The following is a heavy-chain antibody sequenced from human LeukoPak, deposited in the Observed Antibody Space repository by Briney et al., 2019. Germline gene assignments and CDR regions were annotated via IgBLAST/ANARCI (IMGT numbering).Heavy chain of an antibody. CDR2: INAGNGNT. CDR1: GYTFTGYY. CDR3: AREGKDGYNDAFDI. D-gene: IGHD5-24*01. Sequence: GASVKVSCKASGYTFTGYYMHWVRQAPGQRLEWMGWINAGNGNTKYSQKFQGRVTITRDTSASTAYMELSSLRSEDTAVYYCAREGKDGYNDAFDIWGQGTMVTVSS. V-gene: IGHV1-3*01. J-gene: IGHJ3*02.